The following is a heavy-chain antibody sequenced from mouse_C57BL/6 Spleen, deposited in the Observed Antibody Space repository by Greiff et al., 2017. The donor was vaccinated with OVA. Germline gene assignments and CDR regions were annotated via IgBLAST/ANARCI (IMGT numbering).Heavy chain of an antibody. CDR3: TPYYRY. Sequence: VKLMESGAELVRPGASVTLSCKASGYTFTDYEMHWVKQTPVHGLEWIGAIDPETGGTAYNQKFKGKAILTADKSSSTAYMELRSLTSEDSAVYYCTPYYRYWGQGTTLTVSS. V-gene: IGHV1-15*01. J-gene: IGHJ2*01. CDR2: IDPETGGT. D-gene: IGHD2-14*01. CDR1: GYTFTDYE.